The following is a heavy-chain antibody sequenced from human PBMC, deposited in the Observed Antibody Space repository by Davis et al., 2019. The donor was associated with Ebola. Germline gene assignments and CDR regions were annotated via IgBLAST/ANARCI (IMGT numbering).Heavy chain of an antibody. J-gene: IGHJ4*02. CDR2: IWYDGSNK. Sequence: PGGSLRLSCAASGFTFSSYGMHWVRQAPGKGLEWVAVIWYDGSNKYYADSVKGRFTISRDNSKNTLYLQMNSLRAEDTAVYYCARDRKHSSYHYWGQGTLVTVSS. V-gene: IGHV3-33*01. CDR1: GFTFSSYG. D-gene: IGHD6-19*01. CDR3: ARDRKHSSYHY.